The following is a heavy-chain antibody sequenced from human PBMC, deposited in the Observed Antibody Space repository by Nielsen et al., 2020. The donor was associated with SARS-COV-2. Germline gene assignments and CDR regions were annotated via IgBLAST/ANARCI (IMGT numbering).Heavy chain of an antibody. V-gene: IGHV3-21*01. Sequence: GGSLRLSCAASGFTFSSYSMNWVRQAPGKGLEWASSISSSSSYIYYADSVKGRFTISRDNAKNSLYLQMNSLRAEDTAVYYCARDFGYDSSGYYSDWGQGTLVTVSS. J-gene: IGHJ4*02. CDR2: ISSSSSYI. CDR1: GFTFSSYS. D-gene: IGHD3-22*01. CDR3: ARDFGYDSSGYYSD.